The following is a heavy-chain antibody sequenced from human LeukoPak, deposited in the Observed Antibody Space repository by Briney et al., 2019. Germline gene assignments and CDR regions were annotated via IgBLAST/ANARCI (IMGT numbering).Heavy chain of an antibody. CDR3: ARLGPYSSSWYYFDY. Sequence: SETLSLTCTVSGGSISSYYWSWIRQPPGKGLEWIGYIYYSGSTYYNPSLKSRVTTSVDTSKNQFSLKLSSVTAADTAVYYCARLGPYSSSWYYFDYWGQGTLVTVSS. D-gene: IGHD6-13*01. V-gene: IGHV4-59*01. J-gene: IGHJ4*02. CDR1: GGSISSYY. CDR2: IYYSGST.